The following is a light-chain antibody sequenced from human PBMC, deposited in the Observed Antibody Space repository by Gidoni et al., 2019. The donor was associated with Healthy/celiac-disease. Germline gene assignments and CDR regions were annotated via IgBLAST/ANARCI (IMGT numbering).Light chain of an antibody. CDR1: QSISSY. Sequence: IQMTQSPSSLSASLGDRVTITCRASQSISSYLNWYQQKPGKAPKLLIYAASSLQSGVPSRFSGSGSGTDFTLTISSLQPEDVATYYCQQSYSTPRTFGQGTKVEIK. CDR2: AAS. V-gene: IGKV1-39*01. CDR3: QQSYSTPRT. J-gene: IGKJ1*01.